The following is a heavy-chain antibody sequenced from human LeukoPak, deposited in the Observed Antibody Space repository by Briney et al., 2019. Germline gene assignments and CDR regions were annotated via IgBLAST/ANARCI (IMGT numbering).Heavy chain of an antibody. J-gene: IGHJ3*02. V-gene: IGHV5-51*01. D-gene: IGHD2-15*01. CDR3: AATNVVVLSANLLAFDI. Sequence: GESLKISCKGAGYSFTSYWIGWVRQMPGKGLEWMGNIYPGDSDTRYSPSSQGQVTISVDKSISAAYLQWSSLKASDTAMYYCAATNVVVLSANLLAFDIWGQGTMVTVSS. CDR2: IYPGDSDT. CDR1: GYSFTSYW.